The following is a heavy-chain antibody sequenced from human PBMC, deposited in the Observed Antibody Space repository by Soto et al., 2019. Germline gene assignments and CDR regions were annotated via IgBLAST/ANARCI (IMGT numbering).Heavy chain of an antibody. CDR1: GFTFSSYG. V-gene: IGHV3-33*01. D-gene: IGHD3-10*01. CDR3: ARGKHSGSYSTFDY. J-gene: IGHJ4*02. Sequence: QVQLVESGGGVVQPGRSLRLSCAASGFTFSSYGMHWVRQAPGKGLEWVAVIWYDGSNKYYADSVKGRFTISRDNSKNTLYLQMNSLRAEDTAVYYCARGKHSGSYSTFDYWGQGTLVTVSS. CDR2: IWYDGSNK.